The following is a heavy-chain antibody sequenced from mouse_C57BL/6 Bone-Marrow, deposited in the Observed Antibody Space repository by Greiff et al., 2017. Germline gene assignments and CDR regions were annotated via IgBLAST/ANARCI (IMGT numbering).Heavy chain of an antibody. J-gene: IGHJ4*01. CDR3: ARDYYYAMDY. Sequence: EVQLQQSGGGLVQPGGSRKLSCAASGFTFSSFGMHWVRQAPEKGLEWVAYISSGSSTIYYADTVKGRFTISRDNAKNTLFLQMTSLRSEDTAMYYCARDYYYAMDYWGQGTSVTVSS. D-gene: IGHD2-4*01. CDR2: ISSGSSTI. V-gene: IGHV5-17*02. CDR1: GFTFSSFG.